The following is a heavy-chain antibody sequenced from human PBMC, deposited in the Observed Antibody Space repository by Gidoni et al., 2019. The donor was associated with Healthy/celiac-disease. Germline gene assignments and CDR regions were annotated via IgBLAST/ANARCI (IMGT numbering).Heavy chain of an antibody. CDR3: ARHDGDYFDY. CDR2: IYYSGST. V-gene: IGHV4-39*01. Sequence: LSLTCAVSGDSISSSIYYWGWLRQPPGKGLEWIGSIYYSGSTYYKPSLTSRITIFVDTSKNQFSLKLSSVTAADTAVYYCARHDGDYFDYWGQGTLFTVSS. J-gene: IGHJ4*02. D-gene: IGHD4-17*01. CDR1: GDSISSSIYY.